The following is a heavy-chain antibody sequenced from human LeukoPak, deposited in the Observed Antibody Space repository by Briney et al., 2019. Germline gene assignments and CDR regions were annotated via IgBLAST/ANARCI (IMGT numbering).Heavy chain of an antibody. CDR1: GFTFSSYG. V-gene: IGHV3-33*06. Sequence: PGGSLRLSCAASGFTFSSYGMHWVRQAPGKGLEWVAVILSDGNKEFYTDSVKGRFTISRDNSKNTLYLQMNSLRAEDTAVYYCAKSVATHRSDYWGQGTLVTVSS. CDR3: AKSVATHRSDY. D-gene: IGHD5-12*01. CDR2: ILSDGNKE. J-gene: IGHJ4*02.